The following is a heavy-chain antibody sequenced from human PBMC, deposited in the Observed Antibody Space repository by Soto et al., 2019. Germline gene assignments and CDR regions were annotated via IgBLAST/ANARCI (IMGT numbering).Heavy chain of an antibody. J-gene: IGHJ5*02. V-gene: IGHV3-11*01. CDR2: ISSGGGAK. D-gene: IGHD1-20*01. Sequence: LRLSCAASGFIFSDYYMAWIRQAPGKGLEWVSDISSGGGAKNVADSVRGRFTISRDNANNSLYLQMNSLRVEDTALYYCARRLTGRTTGDWFDPWGQGTLVTVSS. CDR3: ARRLTGRTTGDWFDP. CDR1: GFIFSDYY.